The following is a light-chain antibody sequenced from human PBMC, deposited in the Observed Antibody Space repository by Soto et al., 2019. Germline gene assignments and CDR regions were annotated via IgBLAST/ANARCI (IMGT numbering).Light chain of an antibody. CDR3: ASYTISSTLV. CDR1: NTDVGAYNY. Sequence: QSALTQPASVSGSPGQSITISCTGSNTDVGAYNYVSWYQQHPGKAPKLIIYEVNNQPSGVSHRFSGSKSGNTASLTISGLQADAEADYYCASYTISSTLVFGGGSKLTVL. J-gene: IGLJ3*02. CDR2: EVN. V-gene: IGLV2-14*01.